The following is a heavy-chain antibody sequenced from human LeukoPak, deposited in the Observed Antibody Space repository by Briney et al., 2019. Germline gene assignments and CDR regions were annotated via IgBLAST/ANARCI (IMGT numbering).Heavy chain of an antibody. CDR2: ISGSGGST. CDR1: GFTFSSYA. V-gene: IGHV3-23*01. CDR3: AKQDLHYYDSSGYGPYYFDY. Sequence: GSLRLSCAASGFTFSSYAMSWVRQAPGKGLEWVSAISGSGGSTYYADSVKGRFTISRDNSKNTLYLQMNSLRAEDTAVYYCAKQDLHYYDSSGYGPYYFDYWGQGTLVTVSS. D-gene: IGHD3-22*01. J-gene: IGHJ4*02.